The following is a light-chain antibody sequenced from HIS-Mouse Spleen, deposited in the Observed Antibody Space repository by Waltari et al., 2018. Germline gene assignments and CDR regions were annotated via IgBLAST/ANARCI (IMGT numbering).Light chain of an antibody. CDR3: QVWDSSSDHYV. CDR2: GDS. V-gene: IGLV3-21*02. CDR1: NIGSKG. Sequence: SYVLTQPPSVSVAPGQTARITCGGNNIGSKGVHWYQQKPGQAPVLVVDGDSDRPSGIPGRCSGSNSGNTATLTISRVEAGDEADYYCQVWDSSSDHYVFGTGTKVTVL. J-gene: IGLJ1*01.